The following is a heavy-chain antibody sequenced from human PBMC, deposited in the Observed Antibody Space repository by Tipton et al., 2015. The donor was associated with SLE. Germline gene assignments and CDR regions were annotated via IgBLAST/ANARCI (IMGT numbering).Heavy chain of an antibody. J-gene: IGHJ6*03. CDR1: GVSISSYY. D-gene: IGHD2-2*01. CDR2: IYYSGST. Sequence: TLSLTCTVSGVSISSYYWSWIRQPPGKGLEWIGYIYYSGSTNYNPSLKSRVTISVDTSKNQFSLKLSSVTAADTAVYYCARDWCSSTSCYGYYYMDVWGKGTTVTVSS. CDR3: ARDWCSSTSCYGYYYMDV. V-gene: IGHV4-59*12.